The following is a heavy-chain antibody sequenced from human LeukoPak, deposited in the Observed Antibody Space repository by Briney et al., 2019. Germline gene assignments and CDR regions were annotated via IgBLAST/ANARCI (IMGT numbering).Heavy chain of an antibody. CDR2: IYYSGST. Sequence: SETLSLTCTVSGGSTSSYYWSWIRQPPGKGLEWIGYIYYSGSTNYNPSLKSRVTISVDTSKNQFSLKLSSVTAADTAVYYCARGRKITMVRGVTAQGVTALAGLWGRGTLVTVSS. V-gene: IGHV4-59*08. J-gene: IGHJ2*01. CDR1: GGSTSSYY. CDR3: ARGRKITMVRGVTAQGVTALAGL. D-gene: IGHD3-10*01.